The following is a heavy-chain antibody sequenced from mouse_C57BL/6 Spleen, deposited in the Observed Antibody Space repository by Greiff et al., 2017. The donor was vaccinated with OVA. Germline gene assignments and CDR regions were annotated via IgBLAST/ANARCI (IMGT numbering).Heavy chain of an antibody. J-gene: IGHJ4*01. CDR1: GYTFTSYW. CDR2: IYPSDSET. CDR3: ARGEWLLRAMDY. Sequence: QVQLKQPGAELVRPGSSVKLSCKASGYTFTSYWMDWVKQRPGQGLEWIGNIYPSDSETHYNQKFKDKATLTVDKSSSTAYMQLSSLTSEDSAVYYCARGEWLLRAMDYWGQGTSVTVSS. V-gene: IGHV1-61*01. D-gene: IGHD2-3*01.